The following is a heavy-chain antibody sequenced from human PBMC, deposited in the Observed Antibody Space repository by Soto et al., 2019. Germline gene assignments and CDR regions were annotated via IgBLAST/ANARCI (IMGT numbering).Heavy chain of an antibody. Sequence: SETLSLTCTVSGGSISSYYWSWIRQPPGKGLEWIGYIYYSGSTNYNPSLKSRVTISVDTSKNQFSLKLSSVTAADTAVYYCARGRDSSDYWGQGTLVTVSS. CDR2: IYYSGST. D-gene: IGHD3-22*01. CDR1: GGSISSYY. V-gene: IGHV4-59*01. CDR3: ARGRDSSDY. J-gene: IGHJ4*02.